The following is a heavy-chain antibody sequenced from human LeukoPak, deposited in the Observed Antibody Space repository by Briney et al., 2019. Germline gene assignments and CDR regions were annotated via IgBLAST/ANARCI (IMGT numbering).Heavy chain of an antibody. Sequence: ASVKVSCKASGYTFTGYYMHWVRQAPGQGLEWMGWTNPNSGGTNYAQKFQGRVTMTRDTSISTAYMELSRLRSDDTAVYYCARASYYDFWSGYPNSPFDYWGQGTLVTVSS. V-gene: IGHV1-2*02. CDR2: TNPNSGGT. D-gene: IGHD3-3*01. CDR3: ARASYYDFWSGYPNSPFDY. J-gene: IGHJ4*02. CDR1: GYTFTGYY.